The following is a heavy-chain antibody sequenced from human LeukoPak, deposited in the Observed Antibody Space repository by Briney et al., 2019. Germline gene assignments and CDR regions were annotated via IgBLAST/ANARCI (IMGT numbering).Heavy chain of an antibody. D-gene: IGHD3-22*01. J-gene: IGHJ4*02. CDR1: GFTFSSYW. V-gene: IGHV3-7*01. Sequence: GGSLGLSCAASGFTFSSYWMSWVRQAPGKGLEWVANIKQDGSEKYYVDSVKGRFTISRDNAKNSLYLQMNSLRAEDTAVYYCARDLDYYDSSGYDYRGQGTLVTVSS. CDR2: IKQDGSEK. CDR3: ARDLDYYDSSGYDY.